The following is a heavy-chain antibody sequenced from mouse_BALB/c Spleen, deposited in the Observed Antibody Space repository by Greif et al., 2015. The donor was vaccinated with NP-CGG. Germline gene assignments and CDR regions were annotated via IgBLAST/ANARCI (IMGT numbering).Heavy chain of an antibody. J-gene: IGHJ4*01. CDR2: IDPSDSYT. CDR3: ARRGYYGSSLRDAMDY. Sequence: VQLQQSGAELVKPGASVKLSCKASGYTFTSYWMHWVKQRPGQGLEWIGEIDPSDSYTNYNQKFKGKATLTVDKSSSTAYMQLSSLTSEDSAVYYCARRGYYGSSLRDAMDYWGQGTSVTVSS. CDR1: GYTFTSYW. D-gene: IGHD1-1*01. V-gene: IGHV1-69*02.